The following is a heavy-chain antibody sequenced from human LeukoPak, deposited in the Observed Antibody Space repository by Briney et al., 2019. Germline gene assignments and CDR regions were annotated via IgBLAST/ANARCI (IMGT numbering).Heavy chain of an antibody. CDR1: GGSISSGSYY. Sequence: SETLSLTCTVSGGSISSGSYYWSWIRQPAGQGLEWIVRIYTSGSTNYNPSLKSRVTISVDTSKNQFSLKLSSVTAADTAVYYCARDVVVPAFDAFDIWGQGTMVTVSS. D-gene: IGHD2-2*01. CDR2: IYTSGST. CDR3: ARDVVVPAFDAFDI. J-gene: IGHJ3*02. V-gene: IGHV4-61*02.